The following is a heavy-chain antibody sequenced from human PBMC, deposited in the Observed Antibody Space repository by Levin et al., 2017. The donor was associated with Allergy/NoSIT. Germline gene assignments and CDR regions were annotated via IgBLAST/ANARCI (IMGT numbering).Heavy chain of an antibody. J-gene: IGHJ4*02. CDR3: AKVNYGDCGFFDY. CDR1: GFTFSSYA. D-gene: IGHD4-17*01. V-gene: IGHV3-23*01. CDR2: VSGNGGSK. Sequence: GGSLRLSCAASGFTFSSYAMSWVRQAPGKGLEWVSTVSGNGGSKYYADSVKGRFTISRDNSKNTLYLQMSSLRAEDTAVYYCAKVNYGDCGFFDYWGQGTLVTVSS.